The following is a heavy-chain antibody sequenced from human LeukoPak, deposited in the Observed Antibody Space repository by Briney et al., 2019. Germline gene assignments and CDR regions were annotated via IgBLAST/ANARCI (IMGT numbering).Heavy chain of an antibody. CDR2: IRYSGTNK. V-gene: IGHV3-30*02. D-gene: IGHD5/OR15-5a*01. CDR3: ARDFDDSAGHVYYLPDY. CDR1: GFTFSNNG. J-gene: IGHJ4*02. Sequence: GESLKISGQASGFTFSNNGMNGVGQVPGKGREWVAFIRYSGTNKFYAHSVRCRFISSRDDSINMLDMQMSDLTSDNTATYYCARDFDDSAGHVYYLPDYWGQGILVTVSS.